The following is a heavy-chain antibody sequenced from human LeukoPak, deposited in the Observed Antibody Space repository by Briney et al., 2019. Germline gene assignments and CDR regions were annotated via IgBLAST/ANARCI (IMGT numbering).Heavy chain of an antibody. CDR2: ISAYNGNT. CDR1: GYTFTSYG. D-gene: IGHD2-21*01. CDR3: AREAGAIGGY. Sequence: ASVKVSCKASGYTFTSYGIRWVRQAPGQGLEWMGWISAYNGNTNYAQKLQGRVTMTRDTSISTAYMELSRLRSDDTAVYYCAREAGAIGGYWGQGTLVTVSS. V-gene: IGHV1-18*01. J-gene: IGHJ4*02.